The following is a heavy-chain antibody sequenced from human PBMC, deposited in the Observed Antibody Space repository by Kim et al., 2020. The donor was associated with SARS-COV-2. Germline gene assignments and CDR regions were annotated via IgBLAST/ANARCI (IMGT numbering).Heavy chain of an antibody. CDR1: GFTFANYD. V-gene: IGHV3-13*01. J-gene: IGHJ6*02. CDR3: AGAGVATTYRAMDV. D-gene: IGHD1-1*01. Sequence: GGSLRLSCAASGFTFANYDMHWVRQVPGKGLEWVSGIGTLADSYYADSVKGRFSLSRENGKNSLHLEMKCLRAGDTAVYYCAGAGVATTYRAMDVWGQGIMVTVSS. CDR2: IGTLADS.